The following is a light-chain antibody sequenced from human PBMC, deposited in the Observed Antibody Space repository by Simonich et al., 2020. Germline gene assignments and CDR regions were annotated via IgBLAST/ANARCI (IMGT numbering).Light chain of an antibody. CDR3: QQYNSYSPT. CDR2: AAS. CDR1: QGISNS. V-gene: IGKV1-NL1*01. Sequence: DIQMTQSPSSLSASVGDRVTITCRARQGISNSLAWYQQKTGKAPKLLLYAASRLESGVPSRFSGSGSGTEFTLTISSLQPDDFATYYCQQYNSYSPTFGGGTKVEIK. J-gene: IGKJ4*01.